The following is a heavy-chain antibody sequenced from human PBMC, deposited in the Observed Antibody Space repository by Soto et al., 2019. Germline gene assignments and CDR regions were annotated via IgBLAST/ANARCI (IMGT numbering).Heavy chain of an antibody. CDR3: AREAYDSSGYYPNWFDP. CDR1: GGSISSYY. Sequence: SETLSLTCTVSGGSISSYYWSWIRQPPGKGLEWIGYIYYSGSTNYNPSLKSRVTISVDTSKNQFSLKLSSVTAADTAVYYCAREAYDSSGYYPNWFDPWGQGTLVTVSS. CDR2: IYYSGST. D-gene: IGHD3-22*01. V-gene: IGHV4-59*01. J-gene: IGHJ5*02.